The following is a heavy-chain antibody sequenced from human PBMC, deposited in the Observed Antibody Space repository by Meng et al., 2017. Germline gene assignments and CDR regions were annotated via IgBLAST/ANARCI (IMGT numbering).Heavy chain of an antibody. CDR1: GFTFSSYE. CDR2: ISSSGSSI. Sequence: GESLKISCAASGFTFSSYEVNWVRQAPGKGLEWVSYISSSGSSIYYADSVKGRFTISRDNAKNSPYLQMNSLRAEDTAVYYCARDKYYYYSSGPNYYYYGMEDWGQGTTVTVSS. CDR3: ARDKYYYYSSGPNYYYYGMED. D-gene: IGHD3-22*01. J-gene: IGHJ6*02. V-gene: IGHV3-48*03.